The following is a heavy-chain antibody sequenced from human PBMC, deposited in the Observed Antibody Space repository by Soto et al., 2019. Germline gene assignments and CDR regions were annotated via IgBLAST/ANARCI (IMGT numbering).Heavy chain of an antibody. CDR2: IYPDDSDT. V-gene: IGHV5-51*01. CDR1: GYSFNTYW. Sequence: GESLKISCKGSGYSFNTYWIGWVRQMPGKGLEWMGIIYPDDSDTKYSPSFQGQVTISGDKSISTAYLQWSSLKASDTAMYYCARQGKYNYGSNDYWGQGTLVTVS. J-gene: IGHJ4*02. CDR3: ARQGKYNYGSNDY. D-gene: IGHD5-18*01.